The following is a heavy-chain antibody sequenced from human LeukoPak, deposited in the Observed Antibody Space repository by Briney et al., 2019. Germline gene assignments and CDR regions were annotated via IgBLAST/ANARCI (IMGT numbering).Heavy chain of an antibody. Sequence: SETLSLTCTVSGGSISSYYWSWNRQPPGKGLEWIGYIYYSGSTNYNPSLKSRVTISVDTSKNQFSLKLSSVTAADTAVYYCARSTAPRGVELDYWGQGTLVTVSS. J-gene: IGHJ4*02. D-gene: IGHD1-1*01. CDR2: IYYSGST. CDR3: ARSTAPRGVELDY. CDR1: GGSISSYY. V-gene: IGHV4-59*08.